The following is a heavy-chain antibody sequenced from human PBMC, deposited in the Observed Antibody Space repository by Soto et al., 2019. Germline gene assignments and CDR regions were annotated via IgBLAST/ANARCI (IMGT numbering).Heavy chain of an antibody. CDR1: GVTFSSYA. CDR2: ISGGDRSA. J-gene: IGHJ6*02. V-gene: IGHV3-23*01. D-gene: IGHD4-17*01. CDR3: ASRYYGDYPYYYYGMDV. Sequence: PGGSLRLSCAASGVTFSSYAMGWVRQAPGKGLEWVSAISGGDRSAYYADSVKGRFTISRDSSKNTLYLRVNSLRAEDTAIYYCASRYYGDYPYYYYGMDVWGQGTTVTVSS.